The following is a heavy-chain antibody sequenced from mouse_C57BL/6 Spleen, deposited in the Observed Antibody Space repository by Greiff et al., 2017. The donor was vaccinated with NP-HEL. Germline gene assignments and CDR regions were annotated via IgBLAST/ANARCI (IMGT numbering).Heavy chain of an antibody. V-gene: IGHV1-64*01. Sequence: VKLQQPGAELVKPGASVKLSCKASGYTFTSYWMHWVKQRPGQGLEWIGMIHPNSGSTNYNEKFKSKATLTVDKSSSTAYMQLSSLTSEDSAVYYCAKGDTTVVATGDFDYWGQGTTLTVSS. J-gene: IGHJ2*01. D-gene: IGHD1-1*01. CDR1: GYTFTSYW. CDR2: IHPNSGST. CDR3: AKGDTTVVATGDFDY.